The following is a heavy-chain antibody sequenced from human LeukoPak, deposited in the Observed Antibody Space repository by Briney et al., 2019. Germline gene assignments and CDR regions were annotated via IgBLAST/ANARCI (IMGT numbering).Heavy chain of an antibody. CDR2: ISGSGGST. J-gene: IGHJ4*02. CDR1: GFTFSSYA. D-gene: IGHD1-26*01. V-gene: IGHV3-23*01. CDR3: AKDYSGSYPLYYFDY. Sequence: PGGSLRLSCAASGFTFSSYAMSWVRQAPGRGLEWVSAISGSGGSTYYADSVKGRFTISRDNSKNTLYLQMNSLRAEDTAVYYCAKDYSGSYPLYYFDYWGQGTLVTVSS.